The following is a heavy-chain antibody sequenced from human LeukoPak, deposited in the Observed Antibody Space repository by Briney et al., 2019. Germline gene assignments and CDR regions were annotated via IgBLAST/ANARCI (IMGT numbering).Heavy chain of an antibody. J-gene: IGHJ5*02. V-gene: IGHV1-2*02. D-gene: IGHD3-10*01. CDR3: ARHYYGSGSYYRSVDP. Sequence: ASVKVSCKASGYTFTGYYMHWVRQAPGQGLEWMGWINPNSGGTNYAQKFQGRVTMTRDTSISTAYMELSSLRSEDTAVYYCARHYYGSGSYYRSVDPWGQGTLVTVSS. CDR1: GYTFTGYY. CDR2: INPNSGGT.